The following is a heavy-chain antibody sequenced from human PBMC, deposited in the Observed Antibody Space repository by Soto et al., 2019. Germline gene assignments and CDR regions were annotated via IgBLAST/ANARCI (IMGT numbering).Heavy chain of an antibody. D-gene: IGHD3-22*01. CDR1: GGSFSGYY. Sequence: SETLSLTCAVYGGSFSGYYWSWIRQPPGKGLEWIGEINHSGSTNYNPSLKSRVTISVDTSKNQFSLKLSSVTAADTAVYYCARSRGGYFDYWGQGTLVTVSS. V-gene: IGHV4-34*01. CDR2: INHSGST. CDR3: ARSRGGYFDY. J-gene: IGHJ4*02.